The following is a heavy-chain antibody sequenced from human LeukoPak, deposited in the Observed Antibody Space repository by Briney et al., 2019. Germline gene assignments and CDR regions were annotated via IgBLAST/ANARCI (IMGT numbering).Heavy chain of an antibody. CDR3: AKVRSTMVRGVLDS. CDR2: ISVSSDST. V-gene: IGHV3-23*01. J-gene: IGHJ4*02. D-gene: IGHD3-10*01. CDR1: GLTFSSYA. Sequence: GGSLRLSCAASGLTFSSYAMSWVRQAPGKGLEWVSGISVSSDSTYYADSVKGRFTISRDNSKNTLYLHMNSLRAEDTAVYYCAKVRSTMVRGVLDSWGQGTLVTVSS.